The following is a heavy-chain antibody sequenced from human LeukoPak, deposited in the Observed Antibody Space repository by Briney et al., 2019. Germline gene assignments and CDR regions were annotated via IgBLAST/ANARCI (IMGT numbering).Heavy chain of an antibody. V-gene: IGHV4-59*08. CDR3: ARRYCNSTSCYCIDY. D-gene: IGHD2-2*01. Sequence: SETLSLTCTVSGGSISSYYWSWIRQPPGEGLEWVGYIYYSGSTNYNPSLKSRVTISVDTSNNKFSLKLNSVTAADTAVYYCARRYCNSTSCYCIDYWGQGTLVTVSS. CDR2: IYYSGST. J-gene: IGHJ4*02. CDR1: GGSISSYY.